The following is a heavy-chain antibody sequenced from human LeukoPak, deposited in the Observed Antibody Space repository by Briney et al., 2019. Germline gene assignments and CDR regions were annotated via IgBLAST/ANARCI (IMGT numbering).Heavy chain of an antibody. V-gene: IGHV3-33*08. Sequence: GGSLRLSCAASGFTFSSYAMHWVRQAPGKGLEWVAVIWYDGSNKYYADSVKGRFTISRDNSKNTLYLQMNSLRAEDTAVYYCARARYSSGSYYFDYWGQGTLVTVSS. D-gene: IGHD6-19*01. J-gene: IGHJ4*02. CDR1: GFTFSSYA. CDR3: ARARYSSGSYYFDY. CDR2: IWYDGSNK.